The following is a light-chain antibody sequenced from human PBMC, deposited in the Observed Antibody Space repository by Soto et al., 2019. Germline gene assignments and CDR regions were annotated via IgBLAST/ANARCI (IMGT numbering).Light chain of an antibody. CDR1: QSVSSY. Sequence: EIVLTQSPATLSLSPGERATLSCRASQSVSSYVAWYQSKPGQAPRLLMYDASNRVIDNPARFSGSGSGTNFTITISSLAPEDFPVYYCQQRRNWPLTLGGGTKMQI. CDR3: QQRRNWPLT. V-gene: IGKV3-11*01. CDR2: DAS. J-gene: IGKJ4*01.